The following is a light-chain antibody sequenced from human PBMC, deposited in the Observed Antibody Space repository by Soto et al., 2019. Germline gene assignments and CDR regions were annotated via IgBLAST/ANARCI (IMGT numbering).Light chain of an antibody. J-gene: IGKJ4*01. CDR2: GAS. CDR1: QSISNTY. Sequence: EIVMTQSPVTLSLSPGDRATLSCRASQSISNTYISWYQQKPGQAPSLLIYGASTMATGIPARFSGSGSGTDFNLTISSLQPDDFALYYWHQDFDLPLTFGGGNKVEIK. V-gene: IGKV3D-7*01. CDR3: HQDFDLPLT.